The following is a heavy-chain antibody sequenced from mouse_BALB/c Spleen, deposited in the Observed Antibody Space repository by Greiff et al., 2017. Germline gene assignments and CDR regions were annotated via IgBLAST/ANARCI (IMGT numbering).Heavy chain of an antibody. V-gene: IGHV1-63*02. CDR3: ARGGDYYGYD. D-gene: IGHD1-2*01. Sequence: QVQLQQPGAELVRPGASVKISCKASGYTFTNYWLGWVKQRPGHGLEWIGDIYPGGGYTNYNEKFKGKATLTADTSSSTAYMQLSSLTSEDSAVYFCARGGDYYGYDWGQGTTLTVSS. CDR2: IYPGGGYT. CDR1: GYTFTNYW. J-gene: IGHJ2*01.